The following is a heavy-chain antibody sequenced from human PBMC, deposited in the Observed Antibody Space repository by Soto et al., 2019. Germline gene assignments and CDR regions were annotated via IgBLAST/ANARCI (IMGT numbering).Heavy chain of an antibody. V-gene: IGHV3-49*03. Sequence: GGSLRLSCTASGFTFGDYAVIWFRQAPGKGLEWVGYITSKAYRGTTQYAATVKGRFTISRDDSKSIAYLQMNSLKTDDTAVYYCARADSSGWYQRFDYWGQGTLVTVSS. CDR1: GFTFGDYA. J-gene: IGHJ4*02. CDR2: ITSKAYRGTT. CDR3: ARADSSGWYQRFDY. D-gene: IGHD6-19*01.